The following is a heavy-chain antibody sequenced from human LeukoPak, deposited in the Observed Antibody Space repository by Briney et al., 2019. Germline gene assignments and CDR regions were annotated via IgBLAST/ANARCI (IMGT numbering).Heavy chain of an antibody. CDR2: INWNGGST. Sequence: PGGSLRLSCAGSGFTVDEYGMSWVRQGPGKGLEWVSGINWNGGSTGYADSVKGRFAISRDNAKNSLYLQMNSLRSEETALYYCARGMESYDSSGYHYYFDYWGQGTLVTVSS. CDR1: GFTVDEYG. D-gene: IGHD3-22*01. V-gene: IGHV3-20*04. CDR3: ARGMESYDSSGYHYYFDY. J-gene: IGHJ4*02.